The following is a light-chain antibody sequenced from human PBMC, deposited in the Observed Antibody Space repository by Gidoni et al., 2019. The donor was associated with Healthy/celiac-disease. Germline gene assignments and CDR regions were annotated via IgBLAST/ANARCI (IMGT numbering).Light chain of an antibody. V-gene: IGKV3-20*01. J-gene: IGKJ3*01. CDR3: KQYGSSPLT. Sequence: EIVLTQSPGTLSLSPGERATLSCRASQSVSSSYLAWYQQKPGQAPRLLIYGASSRATGIPDRFSGSGSGTDFTITISRLEPEDFAVYYCKQYGSSPLTFGPGTKVDIK. CDR2: GAS. CDR1: QSVSSSY.